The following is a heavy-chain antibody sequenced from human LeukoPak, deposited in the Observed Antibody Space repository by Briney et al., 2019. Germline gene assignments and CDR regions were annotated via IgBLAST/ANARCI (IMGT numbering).Heavy chain of an antibody. CDR2: IYTSGNT. D-gene: IGHD3-10*01. CDR1: GGSISGSY. CDR3: ARESAGSYFAFDI. Sequence: SETLSLTCTVSGGSISGSYWSWIRQPAGKGLEWIGHIYTSGNTNYNPSLKSRVTMSVDTSKNRFSLKLCSVTAADTAVYYCARESAGSYFAFDIWGQGTMVSVSS. V-gene: IGHV4-4*07. J-gene: IGHJ3*02.